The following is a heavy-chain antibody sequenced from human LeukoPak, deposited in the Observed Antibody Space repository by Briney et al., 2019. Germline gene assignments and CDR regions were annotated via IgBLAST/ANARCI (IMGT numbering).Heavy chain of an antibody. D-gene: IGHD3-22*01. V-gene: IGHV3-48*02. CDR1: GFTFSSYS. J-gene: IGHJ4*02. CDR3: ARGNYYDSSGYKTG. Sequence: GGSLSLSCAASGFTFSSYSMNWVRQAPGKGLEWVSYSSSSSSTIYYADSVKGRFTISRDNAKNSLYLQMNSLRDEDTAVYYCARGNYYDSSGYKTGRGQGTLVTVSS. CDR2: SSSSSSTI.